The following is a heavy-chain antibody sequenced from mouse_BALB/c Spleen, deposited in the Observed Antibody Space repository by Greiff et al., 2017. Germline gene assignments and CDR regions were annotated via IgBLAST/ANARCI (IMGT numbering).Heavy chain of an antibody. CDR3: ASLYGNYDWFAY. CDR2: INPSSGYT. CDR1: GYTFTSYT. V-gene: IGHV1-4*01. Sequence: VQLQESGAELARPGASVKMSCKASGYTFTSYTMHWVKQRPGQGLEWIGYINPSSGYTNYNQKFKDKATLTADKSSSTAYMQLSSLTSEDSAVYYCASLYGNYDWFAYWGQGTLVTVSA. J-gene: IGHJ3*01. D-gene: IGHD2-1*01.